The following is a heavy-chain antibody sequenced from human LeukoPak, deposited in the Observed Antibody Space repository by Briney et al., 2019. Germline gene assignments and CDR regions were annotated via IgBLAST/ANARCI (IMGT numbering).Heavy chain of an antibody. J-gene: IGHJ4*02. D-gene: IGHD3-3*01. CDR3: AREEAFQLEASLDQ. V-gene: IGHV3-33*01. Sequence: SGGSLRLSCAAAGFTFGDFGMHWVRLAPGKGLEWVALIWKDGSDEFYADSVKGRFTISRDNSRNTLSLQMNSLRGEDTAVYYCAREEAFQLEASLDQWGQGTLVTVSS. CDR2: IWKDGSDE. CDR1: GFTFGDFG.